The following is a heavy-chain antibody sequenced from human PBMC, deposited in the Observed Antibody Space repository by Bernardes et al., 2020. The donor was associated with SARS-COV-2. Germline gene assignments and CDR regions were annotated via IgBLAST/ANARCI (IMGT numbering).Heavy chain of an antibody. CDR3: ARTRAFKDIVVVPAATHGYYYMDV. CDR2: ISAYNGNT. J-gene: IGHJ6*03. V-gene: IGHV1-18*01. CDR1: GYTFTSYG. Sequence: ASVKVSCKASGYTFTSYGISWVRQAPGQGLEWMGWISAYNGNTNYAQKLQGRVTMTTDTSTSTAYMELRSLRSDDTAVYYCARTRAFKDIVVVPAATHGYYYMDVWGKGTTVTVSS. D-gene: IGHD2-2*01.